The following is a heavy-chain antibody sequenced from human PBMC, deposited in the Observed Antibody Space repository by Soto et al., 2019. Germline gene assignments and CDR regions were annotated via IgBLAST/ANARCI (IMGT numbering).Heavy chain of an antibody. D-gene: IGHD6-13*01. J-gene: IGHJ4*02. Sequence: SETLSLTCAVSGGSISGSTYSWSWIRQPPGKGLEWIGYIYDSGNTYYNPSLKSQFSISVDRSKNQFSLKLSSVTAADTAVYYCARGKGAAAGNSNFDDWGQGALVTVSS. V-gene: IGHV4-30-2*01. CDR1: GGSISGSTYS. CDR2: IYDSGNT. CDR3: ARGKGAAAGNSNFDD.